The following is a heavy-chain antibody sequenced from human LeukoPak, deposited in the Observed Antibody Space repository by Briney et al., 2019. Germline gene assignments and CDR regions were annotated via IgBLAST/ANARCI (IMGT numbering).Heavy chain of an antibody. CDR3: VKESWEIVITRGNFDY. D-gene: IGHD5-12*01. J-gene: IGHJ4*02. CDR2: ISYDGSNK. CDR1: GFTFSSYA. Sequence: PGGSLRLSCAASGFTFSSYAMHWVRQAPGKGLEWVAVISYDGSNKYYADSVKGRFTISRDNSKSTLYLQMNSLRAEDTAVYYCVKESWEIVITRGNFDYWGQGSLVTVSS. V-gene: IGHV3-30-3*01.